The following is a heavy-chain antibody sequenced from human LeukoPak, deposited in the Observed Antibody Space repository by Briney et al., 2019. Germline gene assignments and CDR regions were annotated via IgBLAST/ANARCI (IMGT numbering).Heavy chain of an antibody. CDR2: IYYSGST. V-gene: IGHV4-59*01. Sequence: SETLSLTCTVSGGSFSTYYWSWIRQPPGKGLEWIEYIYYSGSTDYNPSFKSRVTMSLDTSKNQFSLNLNSVTAADTAVYYCARAVITFGAALAKGFDSWGQGTLVTVSS. D-gene: IGHD3-16*01. CDR1: GGSFSTYY. J-gene: IGHJ4*02. CDR3: ARAVITFGAALAKGFDS.